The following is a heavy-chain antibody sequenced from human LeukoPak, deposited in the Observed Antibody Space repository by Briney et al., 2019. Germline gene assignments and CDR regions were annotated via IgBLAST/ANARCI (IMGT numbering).Heavy chain of an antibody. CDR2: ISSSSSYI. CDR1: GFTFSSYS. V-gene: IGHV3-21*03. CDR3: ARGTMVRGVIITAGFDY. D-gene: IGHD3-10*01. J-gene: IGHJ4*02. Sequence: PGGSLRLSCAASGFTFSSYSMNRVRQAPGKGLEWVSSISSSSSYIYYTDSVKGRFTISRDNAKNSLYLQMNSLRAEDTAVYYCARGTMVRGVIITAGFDYWGQGTLVTVSS.